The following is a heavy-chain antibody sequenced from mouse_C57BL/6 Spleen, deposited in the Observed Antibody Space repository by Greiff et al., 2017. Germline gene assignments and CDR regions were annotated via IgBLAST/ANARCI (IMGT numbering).Heavy chain of an antibody. CDR2: IYPRSGNT. J-gene: IGHJ2*01. Sequence: VKLMESGAELARPGASVKLSCKASGYTFTSYGISWVKQRTGQGLEWIGEIYPRSGNTYYNEKFKGKATLTADKSSSTAYMELRSLTSEDSAVYFCARSEYYYGSSPYYFDYWGQGTTLTVSS. D-gene: IGHD1-1*01. V-gene: IGHV1-81*01. CDR3: ARSEYYYGSSPYYFDY. CDR1: GYTFTSYG.